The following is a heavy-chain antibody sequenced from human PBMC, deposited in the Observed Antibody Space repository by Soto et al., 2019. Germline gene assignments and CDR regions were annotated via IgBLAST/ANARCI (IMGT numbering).Heavy chain of an antibody. CDR3: ARDKDTYRVGATHLDY. CDR1: GFTFSSYA. Sequence: GGSLRLSCAASGFTFSSYAMHWVRQAPGKGLEWVAVISYDGSNKYYADSVKGRFTISRDNSKNTLYLQMNSLRAEDTAVYYCARDKDTYRVGATHLDYWGQGTLVTVSS. D-gene: IGHD1-26*01. J-gene: IGHJ4*02. CDR2: ISYDGSNK. V-gene: IGHV3-30-3*01.